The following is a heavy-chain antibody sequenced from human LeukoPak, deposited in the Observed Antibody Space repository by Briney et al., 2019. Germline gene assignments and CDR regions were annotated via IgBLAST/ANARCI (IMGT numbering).Heavy chain of an antibody. CDR2: IDPSDSYT. D-gene: IGHD3-22*01. CDR3: TRGVDSSAYL. V-gene: IGHV5-10-1*01. J-gene: IGHJ4*02. Sequence: GESLRISCKGSGYSFTTYYINWVRQMPGKGLEWMGRIDPSDSYTNYSPSFQGHVTISADKSISTAYLQWRSLKASDTAMYYCTRGVDSSAYLWGQGTLVTVPS. CDR1: GYSFTTYY.